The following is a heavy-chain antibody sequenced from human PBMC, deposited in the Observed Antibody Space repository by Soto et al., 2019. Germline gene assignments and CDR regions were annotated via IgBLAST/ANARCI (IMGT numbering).Heavy chain of an antibody. CDR3: AREEQTGANYYLDY. Sequence: ASVKVSCKASGYTFTGYYIHRVRQAPGQGLEWMGSISPHSGGPNYAQRFQGRVTMTRDTSMTTLYMEMSGLTSDDTAVYYCAREEQTGANYYLDYWGQGTLVTVSS. CDR1: GYTFTGYY. V-gene: IGHV1-2*02. D-gene: IGHD7-27*01. CDR2: ISPHSGGP. J-gene: IGHJ4*02.